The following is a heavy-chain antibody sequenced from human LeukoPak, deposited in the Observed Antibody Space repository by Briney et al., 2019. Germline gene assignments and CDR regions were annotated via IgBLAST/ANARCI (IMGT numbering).Heavy chain of an antibody. V-gene: IGHV3-21*01. CDR1: GFIFSSYS. Sequence: GGSLRLSCAASGFIFSSYSMNWVRQAPGKGLEWVSSISSSSSYIYYADSVKGRFTISRDDAKNSLYLQMNSLRAEDTAVYYCARDIFYFSDAFDIWGQGTMVTVSS. D-gene: IGHD3-3*01. J-gene: IGHJ3*02. CDR2: ISSSSSYI. CDR3: ARDIFYFSDAFDI.